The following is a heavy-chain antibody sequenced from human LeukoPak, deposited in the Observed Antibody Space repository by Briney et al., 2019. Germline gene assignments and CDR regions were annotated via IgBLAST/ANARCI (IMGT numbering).Heavy chain of an antibody. CDR1: GFTFSTYA. CDR2: IRGSGGST. V-gene: IGHV3-23*01. CDR3: AKEDPKYYYYGMDV. J-gene: IGHJ6*02. Sequence: GGPLRLSCTASGFTFSTYAMSWVRQAPGKGLEWVSAIRGSGGSTFYADSVKGRFTISRDTSMNTMSLQMNSLSAEDKAVYYCAKEDPKYYYYGMDVWGQGTTVTVSS.